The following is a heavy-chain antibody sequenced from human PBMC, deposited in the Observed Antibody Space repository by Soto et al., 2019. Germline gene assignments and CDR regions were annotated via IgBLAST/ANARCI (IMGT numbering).Heavy chain of an antibody. Sequence: GASVKVSCKVSGYTLTELSMHWVRQAPGKGLEWMGGFDPEDGETIYAQKFQGRVTMTEDTSTDTAYMELSSLRSENTAVYYCATSPTVDILTGYYNKVSGAFDIWGQGTMVTVSS. CDR3: ATSPTVDILTGYYNKVSGAFDI. CDR2: FDPEDGET. J-gene: IGHJ3*02. D-gene: IGHD3-9*01. CDR1: GYTLTELS. V-gene: IGHV1-24*01.